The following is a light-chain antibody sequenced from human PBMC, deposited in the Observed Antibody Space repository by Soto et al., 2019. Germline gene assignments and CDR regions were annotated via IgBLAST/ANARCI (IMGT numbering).Light chain of an antibody. V-gene: IGKV1-5*01. CDR1: QSISRW. CDR3: QQYSTHST. Sequence: DIQVTQSPSTLSASVGYRVTITFRASQSISRWLAWYQLKPGTAPKLLIYDVSNLQSGVPSRFSGSASGTEFTLTIGSLQPDDYAIYYCQQYSTHSTFGQGTRLEIK. CDR2: DVS. J-gene: IGKJ5*01.